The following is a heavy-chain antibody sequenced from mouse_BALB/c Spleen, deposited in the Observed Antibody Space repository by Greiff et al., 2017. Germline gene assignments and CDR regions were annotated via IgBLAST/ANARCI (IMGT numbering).Heavy chain of an antibody. J-gene: IGHJ4*01. Sequence: QVQLQQSGAELVKPGASVKLSCKTSGYTFTSYWIQWVKQRPGQGLGWIGEIFPGTGTTYYTETFKGKATLTIDTSSSTAYMQLSSLTSEDSAVYFCARYYDDAMDYWGQGTSVTVSS. CDR2: IFPGTGTT. D-gene: IGHD2-4*01. V-gene: IGHV1S132*01. CDR3: ARYYDDAMDY. CDR1: GYTFTSYW.